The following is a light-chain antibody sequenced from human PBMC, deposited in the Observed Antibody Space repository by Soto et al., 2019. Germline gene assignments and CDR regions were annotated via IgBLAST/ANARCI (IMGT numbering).Light chain of an antibody. CDR1: QSVENY. J-gene: IGKJ4*01. CDR2: DTS. V-gene: IGKV3-11*01. Sequence: EIVLTQSPATLSLSPGERATLSCRASQSVENYLAWFQQKRGQAPRLLIYDTSNRAAGIPDRFSGSGSGTAFTLTISSLEPEDFALYYCHQRYIWPPLTFGGGTKVEIK. CDR3: HQRYIWPPLT.